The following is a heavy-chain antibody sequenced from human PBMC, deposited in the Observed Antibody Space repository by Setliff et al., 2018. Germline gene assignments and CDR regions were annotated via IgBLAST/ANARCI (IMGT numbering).Heavy chain of an antibody. D-gene: IGHD3-16*02. CDR3: VIFWGSYRYWDHELDY. J-gene: IGHJ4*02. CDR1: EFTFTDYY. V-gene: IGHV3-11*04. CDR2: ISGTASSK. Sequence: GGSLRLSCTAPEFTFTDYYMSWIRQAPGKGLEWVSYISGTASSKYYADSVKGRFTISRDNSRNTLYLQMNSLGSDDTAVYYCVIFWGSYRYWDHELDYWGQGTLVTVSS.